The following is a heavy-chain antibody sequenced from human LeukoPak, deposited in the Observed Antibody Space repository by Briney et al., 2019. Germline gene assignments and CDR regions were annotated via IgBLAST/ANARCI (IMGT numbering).Heavy chain of an antibody. V-gene: IGHV3-21*01. J-gene: IGHJ5*02. CDR1: GFTFSSYS. Sequence: GGSLRLSCAASGFTFSSYSMNWVRQAPGKGPEWVSSTSSSSSYIYYADSVKGRFTISRDNAKNSLYLQMNSLRAEDTAVYYCASAREWGLLRTWGQGTLVTVSS. CDR2: TSSSSSYI. D-gene: IGHD3-22*01. CDR3: ASAREWGLLRT.